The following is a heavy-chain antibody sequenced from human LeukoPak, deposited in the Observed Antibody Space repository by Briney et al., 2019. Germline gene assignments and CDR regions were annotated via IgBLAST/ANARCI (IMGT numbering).Heavy chain of an antibody. CDR1: GFTVSINY. D-gene: IGHD3-16*01. Sequence: PGGSLTHSCAASGFTVSINYVSWVSQAPGKGLEWVSVIYSGGNTYYADSVKGRFTISRDNSKNTVYLQMNSLRAEDTAVYYCARGETSSYDYWGQGNEITVSS. CDR2: IYSGGNT. V-gene: IGHV3-53*01. CDR3: ARGETSSYDY. J-gene: IGHJ4*02.